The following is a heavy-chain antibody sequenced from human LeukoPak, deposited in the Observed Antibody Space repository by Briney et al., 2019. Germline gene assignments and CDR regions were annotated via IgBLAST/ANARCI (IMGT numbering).Heavy chain of an antibody. D-gene: IGHD2-15*01. J-gene: IGHJ5*02. CDR3: ARGAAWRYCSGGSCSGLSWFDP. CDR2: INPSGGST. Sequence: SVKVSCKASGYTFTSYYMHWVRQAPGQGLEWMGIINPSGGSTNYAQKFQGRVTMTRDTSISTAYMELSRLRSDDTAVYYCARGAAWRYCSGGSCSGLSWFDPWGQGTLVTVSS. V-gene: IGHV1-2*02. CDR1: GYTFTSYY.